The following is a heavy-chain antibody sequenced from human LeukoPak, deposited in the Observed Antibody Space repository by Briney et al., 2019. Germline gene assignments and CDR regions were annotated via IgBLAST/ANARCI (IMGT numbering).Heavy chain of an antibody. D-gene: IGHD5-12*01. V-gene: IGHV3-9*01. CDR1: GLAFSNCW. Sequence: GGSLRLSCAASGLAFSNCWMTWVRHAPGKGLEWASGISWNSGSIGYADSVKGRFTISRDNAKNSLYLQMNSLRAEDTALYYCAKDGGGKYSGYDFDYWGQGTLVTVSS. J-gene: IGHJ4*02. CDR3: AKDGGGKYSGYDFDY. CDR2: ISWNSGSI.